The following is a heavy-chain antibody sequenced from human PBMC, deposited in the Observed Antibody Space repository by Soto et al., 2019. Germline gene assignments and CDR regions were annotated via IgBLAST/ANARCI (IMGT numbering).Heavy chain of an antibody. CDR2: MNPNSGNT. D-gene: IGHD3-9*01. V-gene: IGHV1-8*01. CDR3: ARGSQLRYFDWLSAYYYYGMDV. J-gene: IGHJ6*02. CDR1: GYTFTSYD. Sequence: QVQLVQSGAEVKKPGASVKVSCKASGYTFTSYDINWVRQATGQGLEWMGWMNPNSGNTGYAQKFQGRVTMTRNTSISTAYMELSSLRSEETAVYYCARGSQLRYFDWLSAYYYYGMDVWGQGTTVTVSS.